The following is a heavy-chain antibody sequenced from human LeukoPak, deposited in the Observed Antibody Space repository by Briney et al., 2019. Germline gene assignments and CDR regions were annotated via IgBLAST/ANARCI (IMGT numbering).Heavy chain of an antibody. CDR3: ARGGPGRVSSY. Sequence: ASVKVSCKASGYTFTGYYMHWVRQATGQGLEWMGWMNPNSGNTGYAQKFQGRVTMTRNTSISTAYMELSSLRSEDTAVYYCARGGPGRVSSYWGQGTLVTVSS. CDR1: GYTFTGYY. V-gene: IGHV1-8*02. J-gene: IGHJ4*02. CDR2: MNPNSGNT. D-gene: IGHD6-6*01.